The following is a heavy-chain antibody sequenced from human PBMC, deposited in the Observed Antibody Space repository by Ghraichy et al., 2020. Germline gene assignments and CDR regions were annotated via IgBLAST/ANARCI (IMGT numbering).Heavy chain of an antibody. CDR2: INHSGST. V-gene: IGHV4-34*01. D-gene: IGHD3-3*01. J-gene: IGHJ4*02. CDR3: ARGRYYDFWSGHSSPGRGHYFDY. Sequence: SETLSLTCAVYGGSFSGYYWSWIRQPPGKGLEWIGEINHSGSTNYNPSLKSRVTISVDTSKNQFSLKLSSVTAADTAVYYCARGRYYDFWSGHSSPGRGHYFDYWGQGTLVTVSS. CDR1: GGSFSGYY.